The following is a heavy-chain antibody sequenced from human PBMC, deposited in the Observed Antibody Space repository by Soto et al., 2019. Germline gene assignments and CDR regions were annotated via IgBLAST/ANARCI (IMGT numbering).Heavy chain of an antibody. CDR3: ARSKVRLDYYYGMDV. V-gene: IGHV4-31*03. D-gene: IGHD4-17*01. Sequence: QVQLQESGPGLVKPSQTLSLTCTVSGGSISSDAYYWSWIRQHPGKGLEWIGYIYYSGSTFFNPSLRSRVSISLDTSKSQFSLKLSSVTAADTAVYYCARSKVRLDYYYGMDVWGQGTTVTVSS. J-gene: IGHJ6*02. CDR1: GGSISSDAYY. CDR2: IYYSGST.